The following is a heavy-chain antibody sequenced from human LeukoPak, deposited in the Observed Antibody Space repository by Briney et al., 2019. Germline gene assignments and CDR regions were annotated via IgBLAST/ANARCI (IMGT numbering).Heavy chain of an antibody. CDR2: IYTSGST. Sequence: SETLSLTCTVSGGSISSYYWRWSGRPAAGELVWSGRIYTSGSTNYNHSLKSRVTMSVDTSKNQFSLKLSSVTAADTAVYYCVSDRGWGAARTAFDYWGQGTLVTVSS. D-gene: IGHD6-6*01. CDR3: VSDRGWGAARTAFDY. V-gene: IGHV4-4*07. CDR1: GGSISSYY. J-gene: IGHJ4*02.